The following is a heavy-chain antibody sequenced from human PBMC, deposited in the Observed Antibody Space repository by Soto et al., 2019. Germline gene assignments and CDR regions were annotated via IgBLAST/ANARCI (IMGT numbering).Heavy chain of an antibody. CDR2: IWYDGSNK. CDR1: GFTFSSYG. J-gene: IGHJ4*02. V-gene: IGHV3-33*01. CDR3: AREGSGSCVDY. Sequence: QVPLVESGGGVVQPGRSLRLSCEASGFTFSSYGMHWVRQAPGKGLEWVAVIWYDGSNKYYADSVKGRFTISRDNSKNTLYLQMSSLRDEDTAVYYCAREGSGSCVDYWGQGTLVTVSS. D-gene: IGHD1-26*01.